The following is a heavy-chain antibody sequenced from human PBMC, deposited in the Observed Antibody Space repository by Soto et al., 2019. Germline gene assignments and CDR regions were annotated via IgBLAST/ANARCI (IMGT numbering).Heavy chain of an antibody. D-gene: IGHD2-8*02. CDR2: ISRDGRTT. V-gene: IGHV3-30*03. CDR3: TGEVASRY. J-gene: IGHJ4*02. Sequence: QVQLEESGGGVVQPGRSLRLSCAVSGFTVSSYGMHWVRQAPGKGLEWVAVISRDGRTTFYADSVKGRFTISKDNSRNPLFLAMNSLRDDDMAVYYCTGEVASRYWGQGTLVTVSS. CDR1: GFTVSSYG.